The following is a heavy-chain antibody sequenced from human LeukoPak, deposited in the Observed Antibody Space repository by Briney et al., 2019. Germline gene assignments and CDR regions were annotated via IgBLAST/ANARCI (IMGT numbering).Heavy chain of an antibody. V-gene: IGHV1-2*02. J-gene: IGHJ4*02. CDR2: INPNSGGT. CDR3: ARTPTYYYDSSGYYYDY. D-gene: IGHD3-22*01. Sequence: ASVKVSCKASGYTFTGYYMHWVRPAPGQGLEWMGWINPNSGGTNYAQKFQGRVTMTRDTSISTAYMELSRLRSDDTAVYYCARTPTYYYDSSGYYYDYWGQGTLVTVSS. CDR1: GYTFTGYY.